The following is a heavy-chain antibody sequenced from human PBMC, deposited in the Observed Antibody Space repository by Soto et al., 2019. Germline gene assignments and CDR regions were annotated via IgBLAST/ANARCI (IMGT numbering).Heavy chain of an antibody. V-gene: IGHV1-2*02. J-gene: IGHJ5*02. Sequence: GASVKVSCKASGYTFTSYYMHWVRQAPGQGLEWMGRINPSSGGTSYAQKFQGRVTMTRDTSISTAYMELSRLRSDDTAVYYCARAALVVPAAMTGGWFDPWGQGTLVTVSS. CDR2: INPSSGGT. CDR3: ARAALVVPAAMTGGWFDP. CDR1: GYTFTSYY. D-gene: IGHD2-2*01.